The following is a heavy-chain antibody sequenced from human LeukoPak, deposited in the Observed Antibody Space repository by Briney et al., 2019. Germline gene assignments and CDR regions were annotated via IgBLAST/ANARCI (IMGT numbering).Heavy chain of an antibody. V-gene: IGHV1-69*04. CDR3: ARAGVGAAGFDY. CDR2: IIPILGIA. Sequence: SVKVSCKSSVVAFTSYAISWVRQAPGQGLEWMGRIIPILGIANYAQKFQGRVTITADKSTSTAYMELSSLRSEDTAVYYCARAGVGAAGFDYWGQGTLVTVSS. CDR1: VVAFTSYA. J-gene: IGHJ4*02. D-gene: IGHD1-26*01.